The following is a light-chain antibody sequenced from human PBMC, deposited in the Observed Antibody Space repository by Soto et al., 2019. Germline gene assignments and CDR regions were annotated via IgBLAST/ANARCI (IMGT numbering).Light chain of an antibody. CDR2: GSS. CDR1: ENVGTS. Sequence: IVLTQSPATLSVSPGERVTLSCRASENVGTSLAWYQQRPGQPPRLLIYGSSTMATGISATFSGSGSRTEFTLIISSLQSEDSAVYYCQQYNNWGLSFGGGTRVEIK. CDR3: QQYNNWGLS. J-gene: IGKJ4*01. V-gene: IGKV3D-15*01.